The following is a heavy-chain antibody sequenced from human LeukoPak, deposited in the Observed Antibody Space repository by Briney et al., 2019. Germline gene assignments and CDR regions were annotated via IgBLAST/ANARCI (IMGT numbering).Heavy chain of an antibody. Sequence: GGSLRLSCAASGFTFSSYSMNWVRQAPGKGLEWVSSISSSSSYIYYADSVKGRFTISRDNAKSSLYLQMNSLRAEDTAVYYCARGEKATPNWFDPWGQGTLVTVSS. J-gene: IGHJ5*02. D-gene: IGHD5-24*01. CDR3: ARGEKATPNWFDP. CDR2: ISSSSSYI. V-gene: IGHV3-21*01. CDR1: GFTFSSYS.